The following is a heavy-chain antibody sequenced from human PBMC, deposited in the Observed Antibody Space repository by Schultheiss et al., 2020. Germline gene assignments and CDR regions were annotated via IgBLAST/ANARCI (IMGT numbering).Heavy chain of an antibody. CDR2: ISYDGSNK. J-gene: IGHJ3*02. D-gene: IGHD3-9*01. CDR1: GFTFSSYA. Sequence: GGSLRLSCAASGFTFSSYAMHWVRQAPGKGLEWVAVISYDGSNKYYADSVKGRFTISRDNSKNTLYLQMNSLRAEDTAVYYCAREYYDILTGLDAFDIWGQGTTVTVSS. V-gene: IGHV3-30-3*01. CDR3: AREYYDILTGLDAFDI.